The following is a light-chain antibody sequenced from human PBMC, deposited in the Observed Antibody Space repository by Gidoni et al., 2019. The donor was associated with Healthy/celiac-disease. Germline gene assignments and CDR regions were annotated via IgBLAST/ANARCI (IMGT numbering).Light chain of an antibody. CDR1: HDITDY. J-gene: IGKJ2*01. Sequence: DIQMTQSPSSLSASVGDRVTITCQASHDITDYLNWYQQKPGKAPKLLIYDASNLETGVPSRFSGSGSGTDFTFTISSLQPEDIATYYCQQYHNPLYTFGQXTKLEIK. CDR2: DAS. V-gene: IGKV1-33*01. CDR3: QQYHNPLYT.